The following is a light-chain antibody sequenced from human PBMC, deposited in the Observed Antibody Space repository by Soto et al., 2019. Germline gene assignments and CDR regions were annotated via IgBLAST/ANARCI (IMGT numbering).Light chain of an antibody. J-gene: IGKJ4*01. CDR1: QSISTW. Sequence: DIQMTQSPSTLPASVGDRVTITCRASQSISTWLAWYQQKPGKAPKLLIYKASSLESGVPSRFSGSGSGTEFTLTISSLQPDDFATYYCQQYTSYSLTFGGGTKVEIK. V-gene: IGKV1-5*03. CDR2: KAS. CDR3: QQYTSYSLT.